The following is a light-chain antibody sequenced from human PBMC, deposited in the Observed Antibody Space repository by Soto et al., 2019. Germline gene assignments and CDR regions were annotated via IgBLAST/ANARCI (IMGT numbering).Light chain of an antibody. CDR2: GAS. CDR1: QSVSSSY. Sequence: EIVLTQSPGTLSSSPGERATLSCRASQSVSSSYLAWYQQKPGQAPRLLIYGASSRATGIPDRFSGSGSGTDFTLTISRLEPEDFAVYYCLQYGSSPWTFGQGTKVDIK. J-gene: IGKJ1*01. CDR3: LQYGSSPWT. V-gene: IGKV3-20*01.